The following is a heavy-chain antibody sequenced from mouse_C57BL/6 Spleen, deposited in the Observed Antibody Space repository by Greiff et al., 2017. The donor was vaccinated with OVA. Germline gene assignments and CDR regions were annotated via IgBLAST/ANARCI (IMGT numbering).Heavy chain of an antibody. CDR2: ISYDGSN. CDR3: AREDYYSNFFDY. J-gene: IGHJ2*01. Sequence: EVQLVESGPGLVKPSQSLSLTCSVTGYSITSGYYWNWIRQFPGNKLEWMGYISYDGSNNYNPSLKNRISITRDTSKNQFFLKLNSVTTEDTATYYCAREDYYSNFFDYWGQGTTLTVSS. V-gene: IGHV3-6*01. CDR1: GYSITSGYY. D-gene: IGHD2-5*01.